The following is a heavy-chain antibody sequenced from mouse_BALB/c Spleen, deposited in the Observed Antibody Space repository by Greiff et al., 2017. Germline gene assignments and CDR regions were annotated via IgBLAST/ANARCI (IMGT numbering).Heavy chain of an antibody. CDR3: ARALGLDY. V-gene: IGHV1-55*01. CDR2: IYPGSGST. CDR1: GYNFTSYW. Sequence: VQLQQSGAELVKPGTSVKLSCKASGYNFTSYWINWVKLRPGQGLEWIGDIYPGSGSTNYNEKFKSKATLTVDTSSSTAYMQLSSLASEDSALYYCARALGLDYWGQGTTLTVSS. D-gene: IGHD3-1*01. J-gene: IGHJ2*01.